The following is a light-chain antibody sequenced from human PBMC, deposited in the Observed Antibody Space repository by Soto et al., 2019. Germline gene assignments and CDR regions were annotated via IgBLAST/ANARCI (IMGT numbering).Light chain of an antibody. CDR1: RSDIGSYNS. V-gene: IGLV2-23*02. CDR2: EVT. CDR3: FAYAGDSTWL. Sequence: QSVLTQPASVSGSPGESITISCTGTRSDIGSYNSIAWYQQHPGKAPRVMIFEVTQRPSGISNRFSGSKSGYTASLTISGLQAEDEADYCCFAYAGDSTWLFGGGTKLTVL. J-gene: IGLJ3*02.